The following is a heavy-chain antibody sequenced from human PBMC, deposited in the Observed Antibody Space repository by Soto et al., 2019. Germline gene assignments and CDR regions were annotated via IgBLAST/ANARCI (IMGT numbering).Heavy chain of an antibody. V-gene: IGHV3-23*01. Sequence: GGSVRLSCAASGFTFNNYALNWVHQAPGKGLEWVSSISGTGGSTFYAGSAKGRFTISRDNSKNTLFLQMTSLRAEDTAVYYCGKGNSKWGTGDAFDIWGQGTMVTVS. CDR2: ISGTGGST. CDR1: GFTFNNYA. CDR3: GKGNSKWGTGDAFDI. J-gene: IGHJ3*02. D-gene: IGHD7-27*01.